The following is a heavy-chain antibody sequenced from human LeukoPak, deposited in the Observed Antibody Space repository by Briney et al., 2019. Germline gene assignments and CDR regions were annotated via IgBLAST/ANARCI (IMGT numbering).Heavy chain of an antibody. CDR2: ITFDGSTK. CDR3: ASGTPFDY. CDR1: GFAFSSYA. J-gene: IGHJ4*02. Sequence: GRSLRLSCAASGFAFSSYAMHWVRQGPGKGLEWVAAITFDGSTKKYRDSVKGRFIISRDDSKNTLHLQLNSLRAEDTAVYYCASGTPFDYWGQGTLVTVSS. V-gene: IGHV3-30*04.